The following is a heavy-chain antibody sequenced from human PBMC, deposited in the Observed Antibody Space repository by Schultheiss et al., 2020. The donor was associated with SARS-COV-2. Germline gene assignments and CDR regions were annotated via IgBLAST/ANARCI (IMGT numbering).Heavy chain of an antibody. CDR3: ARLSVRRGSDY. D-gene: IGHD3-10*01. V-gene: IGHV4-59*12. Sequence: SETLSLTCTVSGVSISSYYWSWIRQPPGKGLEWIGYIYYSGSTNYNPSLKSRVTISVDTSKNQFSLKLNSVTAADTAVYYCARLSVRRGSDYWGQGTLVTVSS. J-gene: IGHJ4*02. CDR1: GVSISSYY. CDR2: IYYSGST.